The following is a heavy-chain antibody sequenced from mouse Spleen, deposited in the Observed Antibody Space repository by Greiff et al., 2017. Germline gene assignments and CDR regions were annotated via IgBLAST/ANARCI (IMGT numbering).Heavy chain of an antibody. V-gene: IGHV5-9-3*01. CDR3: ARQRRFYYGPAWFAY. D-gene: IGHD1-2*01. CDR1: GFTFSSYA. J-gene: IGHJ3*01. Sequence: EVQLVESGGGLVKLGGSLKLSCAASGFTFSSYAMSWVRQTPEKRLEWVATISSGGGNTYYPDSVKGRFTISRDNAKNTLYLQMSSLKSEDTAMYYCARQRRFYYGPAWFAYWGQGTLVTVSA. CDR2: ISSGGGNT.